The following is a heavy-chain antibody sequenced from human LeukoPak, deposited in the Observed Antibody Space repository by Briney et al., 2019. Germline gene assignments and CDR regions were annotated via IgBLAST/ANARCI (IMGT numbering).Heavy chain of an antibody. V-gene: IGHV3-13*04. J-gene: IGHJ4*02. CDR3: ARGGSDWYYFNY. Sequence: GGSLRLSCAASGFTFSYYDMHWVRQVAGKGLEWVSAIGAAGDTYYPASVKGRFTISRENAKNSLYLRMNSLRAGDTAVYYCARGGSDWYYFNYWGQGTLVTVPS. D-gene: IGHD6-19*01. CDR1: GFTFSYYD. CDR2: IGAAGDT.